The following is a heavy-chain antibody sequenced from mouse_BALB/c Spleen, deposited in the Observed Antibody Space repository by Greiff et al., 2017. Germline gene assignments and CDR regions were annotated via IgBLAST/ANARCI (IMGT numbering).Heavy chain of an antibody. J-gene: IGHJ2*01. CDR2: ISYSGST. CDR1: GYSITSDYA. D-gene: IGHD4-1*01. Sequence: EVQRVESGPGLVKPSQSLSLTCTVTGYSITSDYAWNWIRQFPGNKLEWMGYISYSGSTSYNPSLKSRISITRDTSKNQFFLQLNSVTTEDTATYYCARSNWDSNYFDYWGQGTTLTVSS. CDR3: ARSNWDSNYFDY. V-gene: IGHV3-2*02.